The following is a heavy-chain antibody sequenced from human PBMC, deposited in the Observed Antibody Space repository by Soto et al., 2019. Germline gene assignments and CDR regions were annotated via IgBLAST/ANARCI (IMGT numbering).Heavy chain of an antibody. D-gene: IGHD2-21*02. CDR1: GGTFSSYA. CDR3: ARAGIVVVTATLYYYYGMDV. V-gene: IGHV1-69*01. CDR2: IIPIFGTA. J-gene: IGHJ6*02. Sequence: QVQLVQSGAEVKKPGSSVKVSCKASGGTFSSYAISWVRQAPGQGLEWMGGIIPIFGTANYAQKFQGRVTITADESTSTAYMELSSLRSEDTAVYYCARAGIVVVTATLYYYYGMDVWGQGTTVTVSS.